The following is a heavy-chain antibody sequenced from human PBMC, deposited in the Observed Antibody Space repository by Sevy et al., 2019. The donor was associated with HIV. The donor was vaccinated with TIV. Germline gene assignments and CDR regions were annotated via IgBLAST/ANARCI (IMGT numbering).Heavy chain of an antibody. J-gene: IGHJ4*02. V-gene: IGHV4-39*01. CDR2: INYSGIT. D-gene: IGHD2-2*02. Sequence: SETLSLTCTVSGASISSSGYYWGWIRQPPGKGLEWIASINYSGITFYNPSLKSRVTISADTSKNQFSLRLSSVTAADSSIYFCVGPKLTYTNVWHYLDYWGQGTVVTVSS. CDR3: VGPKLTYTNVWHYLDY. CDR1: GASISSSGYY.